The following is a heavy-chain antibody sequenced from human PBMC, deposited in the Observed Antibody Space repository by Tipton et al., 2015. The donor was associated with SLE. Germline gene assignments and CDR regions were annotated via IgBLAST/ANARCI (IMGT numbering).Heavy chain of an antibody. CDR3: AVIYCSGVSFRGDALEI. J-gene: IGHJ3*02. V-gene: IGHV3-33*01. D-gene: IGHD2-15*01. CDR1: GFTFSSYG. Sequence: SLRLSCAASGFTFSSYGMHWVRQAPGKGLEWVAVIWYDGSNKYYADSVKGRFTISRDNSKNTLYLQMNSLRAEDTAVYYCAVIYCSGVSFRGDALEIGGDGTVVAAPS. CDR2: IWYDGSNK.